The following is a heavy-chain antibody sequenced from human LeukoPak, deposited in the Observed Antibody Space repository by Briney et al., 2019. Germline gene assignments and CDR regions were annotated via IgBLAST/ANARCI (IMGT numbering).Heavy chain of an antibody. Sequence: GGSLRLSCAGSGFTFSSYEMNWVRQAPGKGLEWVSYISSSGSTRYYADSVKGRFTVSRDNAKNSLYLQMNSLRAEDTAVYYCAKDDYYDTSGYRDWGQGTLVTVSS. V-gene: IGHV3-48*03. CDR1: GFTFSSYE. CDR3: AKDDYYDTSGYRD. CDR2: ISSSGSTR. J-gene: IGHJ4*02. D-gene: IGHD3-22*01.